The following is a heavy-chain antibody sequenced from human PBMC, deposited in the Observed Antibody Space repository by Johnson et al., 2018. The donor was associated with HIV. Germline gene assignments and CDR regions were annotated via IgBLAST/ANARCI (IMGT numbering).Heavy chain of an antibody. V-gene: IGHV3-20*04. J-gene: IGHJ3*02. CDR2: INWNGGST. CDR3: GKLETRRQLWGAFAI. D-gene: IGHD6-13*01. Sequence: MQLVESGGGVVRPGGSLRLSCAASGFTFDDYGMSWVRLAPGKGLEWVSGINWNGGSTGYADSVKGRFSISSDNPKNTLYLQMNSLRADETDVYYCGKLETRRQLWGAFAIWGQGTMVTVSS. CDR1: GFTFDDYG.